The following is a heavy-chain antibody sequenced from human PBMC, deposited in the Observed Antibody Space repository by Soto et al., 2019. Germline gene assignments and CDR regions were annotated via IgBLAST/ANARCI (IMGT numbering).Heavy chain of an antibody. CDR1: GFTFSSYS. Sequence: PGGSLRLSCAASGFTFSSYSMNWVRQAPGKGLEWVSSISSSSSYIYYADSVKGRFTISRDNAKNSLYLQMNSLRAEDTAVYYCAGITMVRDYGMDVWGQGTTVTVSS. V-gene: IGHV3-21*01. CDR3: AGITMVRDYGMDV. D-gene: IGHD3-10*01. J-gene: IGHJ6*02. CDR2: ISSSSSYI.